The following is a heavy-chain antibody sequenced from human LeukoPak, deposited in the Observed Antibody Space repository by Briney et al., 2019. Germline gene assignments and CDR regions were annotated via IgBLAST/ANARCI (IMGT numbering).Heavy chain of an antibody. J-gene: IGHJ4*02. CDR1: GGSIRSNC. CDR3: ARVMGDGYKRAFDY. CDR2: IYHSGST. Sequence: SETLSLTCTVSGGSIRSNCWSWIRQPPGKGLEWIGYIYHSGSTNYNPSLNSRVTISVDTSKNEFSLKLSSVTAADTAVYYCARVMGDGYKRAFDYWGQGTLVTVSS. V-gene: IGHV4-59*01. D-gene: IGHD5-24*01.